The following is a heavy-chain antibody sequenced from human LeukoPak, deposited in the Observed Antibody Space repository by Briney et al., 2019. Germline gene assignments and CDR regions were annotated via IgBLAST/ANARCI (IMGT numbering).Heavy chain of an antibody. Sequence: PSETLSLTCTVSGGSISSSSYYWGWIRQPPGKGLEWIGSIYYSGSTYYNPSLKSRVTISVDTSKNQFSLKLSSVTAADTAVYYCARVQADYDSSGYYVNFFDYWGQGTLVTVSS. CDR3: ARVQADYDSSGYYVNFFDY. CDR2: IYYSGST. D-gene: IGHD3-22*01. CDR1: GGSISSSSYY. J-gene: IGHJ4*02. V-gene: IGHV4-39*01.